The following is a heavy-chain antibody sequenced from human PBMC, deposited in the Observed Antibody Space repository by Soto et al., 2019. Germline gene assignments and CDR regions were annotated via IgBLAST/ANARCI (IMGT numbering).Heavy chain of an antibody. J-gene: IGHJ3*02. CDR2: IKQDGSEK. V-gene: IGHV3-7*01. D-gene: IGHD4-17*01. CDR1: GFSLSGYW. CDR3: ARGGYGDSMGVAFDI. Sequence: GGSLRLSWAASGFSLSGYWMHWVRQVPGKGLQWVSHIKQDGSEKYYVDSVKGRFTISRDNAKNSLYLQMNSLRAEDTAVYYCARGGYGDSMGVAFDIWGQGTMVTVSS.